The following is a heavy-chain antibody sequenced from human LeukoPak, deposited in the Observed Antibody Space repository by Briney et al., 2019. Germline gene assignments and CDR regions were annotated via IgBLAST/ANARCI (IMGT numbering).Heavy chain of an antibody. D-gene: IGHD6-19*01. J-gene: IGHJ4*02. CDR2: IYYSGST. V-gene: IGHV4-59*01. CDR1: GGSISSYY. CDR3: ARVVVAGYFDY. Sequence: SETLSLTCTVSGGSISSYYWSWIRQPPGKGLEWIGYIYYSGSTNYNPSLKSRVTISVDTSKNQFSLKLSSVTAADTAVYYCARVVVAGYFDYWGQGTLVTVSS.